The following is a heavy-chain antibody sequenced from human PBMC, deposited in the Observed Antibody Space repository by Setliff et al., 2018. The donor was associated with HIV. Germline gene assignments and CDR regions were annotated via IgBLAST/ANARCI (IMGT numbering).Heavy chain of an antibody. CDR2: TNHSGDT. CDR3: ARLGAEDFSDYDWVDY. J-gene: IGHJ4*02. D-gene: IGHD5-12*01. Sequence: PSETLSLTCAVYGGSFSGYYWSWIRQPPGKGLEWIGETNHSGDTNYNPSLRSRVTISVDTSKNQFSLNLNSVTAADTAVYYCARLGAEDFSDYDWVDYWGQGTLVTVSS. CDR1: GGSFSGYY. V-gene: IGHV4-34*01.